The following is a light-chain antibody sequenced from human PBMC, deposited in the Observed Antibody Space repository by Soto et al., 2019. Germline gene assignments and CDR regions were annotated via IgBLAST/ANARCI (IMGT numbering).Light chain of an antibody. CDR3: QVWDVTTVNYV. CDR2: DDS. CDR1: NIGSKT. Sequence: SYELTQPPSMSVAPGQTARITCGGNNIGSKTVHWYQQKAGQAPVLVVYDDSDRPSGIPERFSGSNSGNTATLTISRVEAGDEADYYCQVWDVTTVNYVFGAATKATVL. V-gene: IGLV3-21*02. J-gene: IGLJ1*01.